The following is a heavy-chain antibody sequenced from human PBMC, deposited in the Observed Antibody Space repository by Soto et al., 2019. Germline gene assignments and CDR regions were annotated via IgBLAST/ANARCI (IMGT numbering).Heavy chain of an antibody. V-gene: IGHV1-18*01. Sequence: ASVKVSCKVSGYTLTELSMHWVRQAPGQWLEWMGWISAYNGNTNYAQKLQGRVTMTTDTSTSTAYMELRSLRSDDTAVYYCARGPRVGAHNNWFDPWGQGTLVTVSS. CDR2: ISAYNGNT. CDR1: GYTLTELS. J-gene: IGHJ5*02. D-gene: IGHD1-26*01. CDR3: ARGPRVGAHNNWFDP.